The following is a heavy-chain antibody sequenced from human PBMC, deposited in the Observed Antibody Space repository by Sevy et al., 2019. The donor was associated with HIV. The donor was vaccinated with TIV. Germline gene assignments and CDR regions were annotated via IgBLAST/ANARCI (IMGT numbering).Heavy chain of an antibody. D-gene: IGHD3-10*01. Sequence: GGSLRLSCAASGFTFSSYAMHWVRQAPGKGLEWVAVISYDGSNKYYADSVKGRFTISRDNSKNTLYLQMNSLRAEDTAVYYCAREDVGFYYCGSGSYYNPRYGMDVWGQGTTVTVSS. J-gene: IGHJ6*02. V-gene: IGHV3-30-3*01. CDR3: AREDVGFYYCGSGSYYNPRYGMDV. CDR1: GFTFSSYA. CDR2: ISYDGSNK.